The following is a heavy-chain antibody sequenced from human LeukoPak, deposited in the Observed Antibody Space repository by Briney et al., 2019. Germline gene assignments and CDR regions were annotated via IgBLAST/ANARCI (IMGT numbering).Heavy chain of an antibody. CDR3: AKVETSGGANCYALDY. J-gene: IGHJ4*02. D-gene: IGHD2-2*01. Sequence: GGSLRLSCAASGFTFSSYAMTWGRQAPDKGLEWVSAISGSDGSTYYADSVKGRFTISRDDSQNTLYLQMNSLSAEDTAVYYCAKVETSGGANCYALDYWGQGTLVTVSS. V-gene: IGHV3-23*01. CDR2: ISGSDGST. CDR1: GFTFSSYA.